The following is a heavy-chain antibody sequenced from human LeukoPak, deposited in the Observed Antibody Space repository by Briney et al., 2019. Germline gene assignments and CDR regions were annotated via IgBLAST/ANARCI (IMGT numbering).Heavy chain of an antibody. CDR2: IKPDGSVE. J-gene: IGHJ4*02. V-gene: IGHV3-7*01. D-gene: IGHD2-8*02. CDR3: ARDGWGNLLDY. CDR1: GFTFSSYW. Sequence: GGSLRLSCAASGFTFSSYWMSWVRQAPGKGLEWVAHIKPDGSVEDYVDSVKGRFTVSRDNAKNSLYLQMNSLRVEDTAVYYCARDGWGNLLDYWGQGILVTVSS.